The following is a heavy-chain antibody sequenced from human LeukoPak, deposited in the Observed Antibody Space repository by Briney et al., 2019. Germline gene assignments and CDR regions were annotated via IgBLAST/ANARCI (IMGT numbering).Heavy chain of an antibody. D-gene: IGHD4-17*01. V-gene: IGHV3-30-3*01. CDR3: ARDGEDYGSGPRGDY. CDR1: GFTLSDSA. J-gene: IGHJ4*02. CDR2: ISYDGSNK. Sequence: GGSLRLSCAASGFTLSDSAIHWVRQASGKGLEWVAVISYDGSNKYYADSVKGRFTISRDNSKNTLYLQMNSLRAEDTAVYYCARDGEDYGSGPRGDYWGQGTLVTVSS.